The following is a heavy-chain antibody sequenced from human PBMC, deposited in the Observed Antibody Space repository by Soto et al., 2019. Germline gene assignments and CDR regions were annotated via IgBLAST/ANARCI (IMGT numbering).Heavy chain of an antibody. CDR3: ARPKNYADYLDH. D-gene: IGHD1-7*01. CDR1: GYTFISYS. CDR2: IHGGNGDT. V-gene: IGHV1-3*05. Sequence: QVQLVQSGAEEKKPGASVKVSCKASGYTFISYSMHWVRQAPGQRLEWMGWIHGGNGDTKYSQNFQGRITITMDTSASTVYMEVSSLRSEDTAVYYWARPKNYADYLDHWGQGTLVTVSS. J-gene: IGHJ4*02.